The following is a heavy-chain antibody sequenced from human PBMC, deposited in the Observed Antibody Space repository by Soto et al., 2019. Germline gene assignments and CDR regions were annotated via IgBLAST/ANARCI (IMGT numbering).Heavy chain of an antibody. V-gene: IGHV3-30-3*01. Sequence: QVQLVESGGGVVQPGRSLRLSCAASGFTFSSYAMHWVRQAPGKGLEWVAVISYDGSNKYYADSVKGRFTISRDNSKNTLYLQMNSLRAEDTAVYYCARDRPYVLRFLEWLLVDAFDIWGQGTMVTVSS. CDR3: ARDRPYVLRFLEWLLVDAFDI. D-gene: IGHD3-3*01. J-gene: IGHJ3*02. CDR2: ISYDGSNK. CDR1: GFTFSSYA.